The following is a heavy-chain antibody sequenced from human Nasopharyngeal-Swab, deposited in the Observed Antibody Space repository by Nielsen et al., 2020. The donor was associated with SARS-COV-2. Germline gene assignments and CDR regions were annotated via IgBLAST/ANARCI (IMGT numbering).Heavy chain of an antibody. J-gene: IGHJ6*03. CDR2: IWYEGSNK. CDR3: ARDGPSGYCTNGVCYSYYMDV. Sequence: GGSLRLSCVASRFTFSRWPMHWVRQAPGKGLEWVAVIWYEGSNKYYADSVKGRFTISRDNPKNTLYLQMNSLRAEDTAVYYCARDGPSGYCTNGVCYSYYMDVWGKGTTVTVSS. V-gene: IGHV3-33*08. D-gene: IGHD2-8*01. CDR1: RFTFSRWP.